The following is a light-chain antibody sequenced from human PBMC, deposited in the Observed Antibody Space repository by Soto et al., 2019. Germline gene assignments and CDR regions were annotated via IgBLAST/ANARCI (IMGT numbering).Light chain of an antibody. Sequence: DIQMTQSPSSVSASVGDRVTITCRASQGITSWLAWYQQKPGKATKLLIYAASSLQRGVPSRFSGGGSGTYFTLSITSLQPEDFATYYCQQSNSFPLTFGGGTKVEIK. CDR3: QQSNSFPLT. CDR1: QGITSW. J-gene: IGKJ4*01. V-gene: IGKV1-12*01. CDR2: AAS.